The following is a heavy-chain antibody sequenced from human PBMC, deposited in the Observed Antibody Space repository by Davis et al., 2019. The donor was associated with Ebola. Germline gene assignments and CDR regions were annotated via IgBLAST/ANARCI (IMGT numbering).Heavy chain of an antibody. CDR1: GFNFRAYW. CDR2: ITSDGSDT. Sequence: GESLKISCAASGFNFRAYWMHWVRQVPGKGPVWVSHITSDGSDTTYADSVKGRFTISRDNAKNTLYLQMNSLRAEDTAVYYCVRDPLLHGKTFDTWSQGTQVTVSS. J-gene: IGHJ4*02. V-gene: IGHV3-74*01. D-gene: IGHD4-23*01. CDR3: VRDPLLHGKTFDT.